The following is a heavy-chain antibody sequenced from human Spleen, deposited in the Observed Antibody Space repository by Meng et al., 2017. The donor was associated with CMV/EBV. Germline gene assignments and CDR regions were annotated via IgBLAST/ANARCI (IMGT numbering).Heavy chain of an antibody. Sequence: SGGSVSSYEINWGRQAPGQGLEWMGGILPIFGIPKYAQKFQGRVTITADTSTSTAYMELNSLRSEDTAVYYCARGGVGSGYLHFDYWGQGTLVTVSS. J-gene: IGHJ4*02. CDR1: GGSVSSYE. CDR3: ARGGVGSGYLHFDY. CDR2: ILPIFGIP. D-gene: IGHD3-3*01. V-gene: IGHV1-69*17.